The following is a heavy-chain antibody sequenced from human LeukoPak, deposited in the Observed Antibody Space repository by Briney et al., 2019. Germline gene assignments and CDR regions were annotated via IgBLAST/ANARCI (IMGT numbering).Heavy chain of an antibody. CDR1: GFTFSSYA. V-gene: IGHV3-23*01. J-gene: IGHJ4*02. CDR3: ARGRAAGLPFDY. Sequence: GGSLRLSCAASGFTFSSYAMNWVRQAPGKGLEWVSAISGSGGSTYYADSVKGRFTISRDNSKNTLYLQMNSLRAEDTAVYYCARGRAAGLPFDYWGQGALVTVSS. CDR2: ISGSGGST. D-gene: IGHD6-13*01.